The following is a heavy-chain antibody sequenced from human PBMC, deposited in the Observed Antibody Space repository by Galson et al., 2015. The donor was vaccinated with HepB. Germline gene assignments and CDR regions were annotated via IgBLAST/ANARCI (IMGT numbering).Heavy chain of an antibody. Sequence: SLRLSCAASGFTLSSYAMTWVRQAPGKGLEWVSSISGDGDYIYYVDSVKGRFTTSRDNSKNTLYLQMNSLRAEDTAIYYCATQASTQGLVVVSAATSFDNWGQGTLVTVSS. J-gene: IGHJ4*02. CDR1: GFTLSSYA. CDR3: ATQASTQGLVVVSAATSFDN. CDR2: ISGDGDYI. D-gene: IGHD2-2*01. V-gene: IGHV3-23*01.